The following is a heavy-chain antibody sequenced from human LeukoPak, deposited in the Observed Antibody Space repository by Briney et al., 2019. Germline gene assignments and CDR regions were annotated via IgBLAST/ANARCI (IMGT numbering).Heavy chain of an antibody. CDR3: ARGYCSGGSCRKLDY. CDR1: GFTFSSYS. V-gene: IGHV3-21*01. D-gene: IGHD2-15*01. Sequence: GSLRLSCAASGFTFSSYSMNWVRQAPGKGLEWVSSISSSSSYIYYADSVKGRFTISRDNAKNSPYLQMNSLRAEDTAVYYCARGYCSGGSCRKLDYWGQGTLVTVSS. CDR2: ISSSSSYI. J-gene: IGHJ4*02.